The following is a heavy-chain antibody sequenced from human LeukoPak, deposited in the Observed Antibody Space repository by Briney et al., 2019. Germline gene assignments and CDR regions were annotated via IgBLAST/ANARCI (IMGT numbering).Heavy chain of an antibody. D-gene: IGHD6-13*01. V-gene: IGHV4-39*01. CDR1: GGSIVSIIHY. Sequence: SETLSLTCTVSGGSIVSIIHYWGWIRQPPGRGLEWIGTIYYSGSTYYNPSLKSRVTISVDTSKNQFSLKLSSVTAADTAVYYCARQIAAAGEFDYWGQGTLVTVSS. J-gene: IGHJ4*02. CDR2: IYYSGST. CDR3: ARQIAAAGEFDY.